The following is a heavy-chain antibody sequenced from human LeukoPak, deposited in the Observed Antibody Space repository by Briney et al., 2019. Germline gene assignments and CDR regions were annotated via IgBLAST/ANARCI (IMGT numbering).Heavy chain of an antibody. CDR2: LYTSGST. D-gene: IGHD3-10*01. J-gene: IGHJ5*02. CDR3: ARDKWEPLWFGELPANLFDP. V-gene: IGHV4-4*07. Sequence: PWETLSLSCTVSGRSLSSYYWRWIPQPAGKGLEWIGRLYTSGSTNYNPFLKSRVTMSVDTSKNQFSLKLSSVTAADTAVYYGARDKWEPLWFGELPANLFDPWGQGNLVTVSS. CDR1: GRSLSSYY.